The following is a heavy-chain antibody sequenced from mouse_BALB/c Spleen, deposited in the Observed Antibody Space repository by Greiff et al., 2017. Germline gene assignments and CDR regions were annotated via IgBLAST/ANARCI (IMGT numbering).Heavy chain of an antibody. CDR1: GFTFSSYG. CDR2: ISSGGSYT. D-gene: IGHD1-1*01. J-gene: IGHJ2*01. Sequence: EVKLVESGGGLVQPGGSLKLSCAASGFTFSSYGMSWVRQTPDKRLEWVATISSGGSYTYYPDSVKGRFTISRDNAKNTLYLQMSSLKSEDTAMYYCARHEGSSPYYFDYWGQGTTLTVSS. V-gene: IGHV5-6*03. CDR3: ARHEGSSPYYFDY.